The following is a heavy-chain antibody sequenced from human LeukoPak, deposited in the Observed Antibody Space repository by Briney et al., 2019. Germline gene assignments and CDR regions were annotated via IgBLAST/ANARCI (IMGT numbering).Heavy chain of an antibody. D-gene: IGHD2-2*01. CDR1: GGSFSGYY. V-gene: IGHV4-34*01. J-gene: IGHJ3*02. CDR3: ARVGPSDCSSTSCYGSDDAFDI. CDR2: INHSGST. Sequence: PSETLSLTCAVYGGSFSGYYWSWIRQPPGKGLEWIGEINHSGSTNYNPSLKSRVTISVDTSKNQFSLKLSSVTAADTAVYYCARVGPSDCSSTSCYGSDDAFDIWGQRTMVTVSS.